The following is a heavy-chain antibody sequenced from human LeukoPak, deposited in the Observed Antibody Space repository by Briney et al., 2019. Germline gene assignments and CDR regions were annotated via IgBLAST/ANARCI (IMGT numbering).Heavy chain of an antibody. Sequence: GGSLRLSCAASGVTFSSYSMNWVRQAPGKGLGWVSSISSSSSYIYYADSVKGRFTISRDNAKNSLYLQTNSLRAEDTAVYYCARETYYYDSSQFDYWGQGTLVTVSS. V-gene: IGHV3-21*01. CDR2: ISSSSSYI. CDR3: ARETYYYDSSQFDY. CDR1: GVTFSSYS. J-gene: IGHJ4*02. D-gene: IGHD3-22*01.